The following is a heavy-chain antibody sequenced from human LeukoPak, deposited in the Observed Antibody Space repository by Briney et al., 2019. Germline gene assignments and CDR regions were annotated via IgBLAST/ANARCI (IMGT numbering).Heavy chain of an antibody. Sequence: GGSLRLSCAASGFTFSSYAMSWVRQAPGKGLEWVSAISGSGGSTYYADSVKGRFTISRDNSKNTLYLQMNSLRAEDTAVYYCAEDGSGGSCADYWGQGTLVTVSS. CDR3: AEDGSGGSCADY. D-gene: IGHD2-15*01. CDR1: GFTFSSYA. CDR2: ISGSGGST. V-gene: IGHV3-23*01. J-gene: IGHJ4*02.